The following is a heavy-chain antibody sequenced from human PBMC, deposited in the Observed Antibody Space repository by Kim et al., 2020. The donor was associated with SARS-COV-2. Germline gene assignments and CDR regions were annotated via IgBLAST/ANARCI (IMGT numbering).Heavy chain of an antibody. D-gene: IGHD3-10*01. Sequence: SETLSLTCTVSGGSINSFYWSWIRQPPGKGLEWIAYIYYSGSTNYNPSLKSRVTISVDTSKNQFSLKLSSVTAADTAVYYCARQGDYYGSGSYLGFWGQGTLVTVSS. J-gene: IGHJ4*02. CDR3: ARQGDYYGSGSYLGF. CDR2: IYYSGST. V-gene: IGHV4-59*08. CDR1: GGSINSFY.